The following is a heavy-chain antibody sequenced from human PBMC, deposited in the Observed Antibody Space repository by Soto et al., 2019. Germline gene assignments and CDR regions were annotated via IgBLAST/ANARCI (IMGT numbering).Heavy chain of an antibody. CDR3: AKDASMVRAHFDY. Sequence: EVQLVESGGGLVQPGRSLRLSCAASGFTFHDHAMHWVRQAPEKGLEWVSGITYNSGTIAYADSVKGRFTISRDNAKNSLYLQMNSLRAEDAALYYCAKDASMVRAHFDYWGQGTLVTVSS. CDR2: ITYNSGTI. CDR1: GFTFHDHA. D-gene: IGHD3-10*01. V-gene: IGHV3-9*01. J-gene: IGHJ4*02.